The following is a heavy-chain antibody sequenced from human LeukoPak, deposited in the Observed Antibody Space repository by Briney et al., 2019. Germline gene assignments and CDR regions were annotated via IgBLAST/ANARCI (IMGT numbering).Heavy chain of an antibody. Sequence: ASVKVSCKASGGTFSSYAISWVRQAPGQGLEWMGGIIPIFGTANYAQKFQGRVTITADESTSTAYMELSSLRSEDTAVYYCATYPYYYDSSGYYYGSDFDYWGQGTLVTVSS. CDR2: IIPIFGTA. CDR1: GGTFSSYA. CDR3: ATYPYYYDSSGYYYGSDFDY. V-gene: IGHV1-69*13. J-gene: IGHJ4*02. D-gene: IGHD3-22*01.